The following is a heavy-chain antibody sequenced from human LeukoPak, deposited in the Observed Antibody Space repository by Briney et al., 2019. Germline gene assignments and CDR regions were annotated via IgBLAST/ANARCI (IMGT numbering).Heavy chain of an antibody. J-gene: IGHJ4*02. CDR2: IYTSGST. CDR1: GGSISSYY. CDR3: ARRSPPNYYYGSGSYHY. D-gene: IGHD3-10*01. V-gene: IGHV4-4*07. Sequence: SETLSLTCTVSGGSISSYYWSWIRQPAGKGLEWIGRIYTSGSTNYNPSLKSRVTISVDTSKNQFSLKLSSVTAADTAVYYCARRSPPNYYYGSGSYHYWGQGTLVTVSS.